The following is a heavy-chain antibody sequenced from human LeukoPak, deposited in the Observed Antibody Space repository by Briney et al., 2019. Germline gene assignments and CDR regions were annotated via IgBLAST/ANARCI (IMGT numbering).Heavy chain of an antibody. J-gene: IGHJ4*02. CDR3: ARDPHSSGWYLGLDY. Sequence: ASVKVSCKASGYTFTGYYMHWVRQAPGQGLEWMGWINPNSGGTNYAQKFQGRVTMTRDTSISTAYMELSRLRSDDTAVYYCARDPHSSGWYLGLDYWGQGTLVTVSS. CDR2: INPNSGGT. D-gene: IGHD6-19*01. CDR1: GYTFTGYY. V-gene: IGHV1-2*02.